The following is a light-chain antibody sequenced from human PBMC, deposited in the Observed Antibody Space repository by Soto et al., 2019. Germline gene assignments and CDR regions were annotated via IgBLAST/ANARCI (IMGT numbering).Light chain of an antibody. V-gene: IGKV3D-15*01. CDR2: GAP. CDR3: QQYNNWPLT. CDR1: QSVSSS. Sequence: IVLTQSPATLSVSPGERATLSCRASQSVSSSLAWHQQRPGQAPRLLIYGAPTRATGVPARFSGGGSGTEFTLTITSLQSEDFAVYWCQQYNNWPLTFGPGTRRENK. J-gene: IGKJ5*01.